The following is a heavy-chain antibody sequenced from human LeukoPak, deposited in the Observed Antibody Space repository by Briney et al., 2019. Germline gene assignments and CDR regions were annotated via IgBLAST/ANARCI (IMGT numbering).Heavy chain of an antibody. CDR1: VDSISSTNG. V-gene: IGHV4-4*02. CDR3: AREGGFYRSLDF. CDR2: FHLNRRT. D-gene: IGHD2/OR15-2a*01. Sequence: SETLSLTCGVSVDSISSTNGWTGVRQPPGGGLEWIGEFHLNRRTHYSPSLESRVTISADIAENHISLRLSSVTASAPAVYHCAREGGFYRSLDFSGRGTLVTVSS. J-gene: IGHJ4*02.